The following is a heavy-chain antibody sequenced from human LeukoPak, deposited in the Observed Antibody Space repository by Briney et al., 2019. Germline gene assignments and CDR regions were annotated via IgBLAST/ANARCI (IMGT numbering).Heavy chain of an antibody. J-gene: IGHJ4*02. CDR3: ARPLLWWPQVGYFGY. D-gene: IGHD4/OR15-4a*01. Sequence: ASVKVSCKASGYTFTGYYMHWVRQAPGQGLEWMGWINPNSGGTNYAQKFQGRVTMTRDTSISTAYMELSRLRSDDTAVYYCARPLLWWPQVGYFGYWGQGTLVTVSS. CDR2: INPNSGGT. CDR1: GYTFTGYY. V-gene: IGHV1-2*02.